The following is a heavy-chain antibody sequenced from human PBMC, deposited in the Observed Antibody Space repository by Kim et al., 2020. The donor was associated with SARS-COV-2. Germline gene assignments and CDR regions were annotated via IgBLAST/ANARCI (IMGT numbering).Heavy chain of an antibody. Sequence: SETLSLTCTVYGDPVNGYYWSWIRQPPGKGLEWIGEINYDRSTNYKPSLKSRVTMSLDSSKSQFSLRLTSLTAADTAVYYCARGRYFDWLFHQSPPYFDYGGQGNLVTVSS. J-gene: IGHJ4*02. V-gene: IGHV4-34*01. CDR2: INYDRST. CDR1: GDPVNGYY. CDR3: ARGRYFDWLFHQSPPYFDY. D-gene: IGHD3-9*01.